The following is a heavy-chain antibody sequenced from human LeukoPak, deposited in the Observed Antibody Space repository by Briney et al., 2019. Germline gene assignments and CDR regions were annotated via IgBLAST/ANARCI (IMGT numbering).Heavy chain of an antibody. V-gene: IGHV3-23*01. CDR3: AKGSSSGSYYNHAFDV. CDR1: GFTFSSYA. J-gene: IGHJ3*01. CDR2: IVGSGGNT. D-gene: IGHD3-10*01. Sequence: GGSLRLSCAVSGFTFSSYAMSWVRQAPGKGLEWVSGIVGSGGNTYYADSVKGRFTISRDNSKNTVYLQMNSLRAEDTAVYYCAKGSSSGSYYNHAFDVWGQGTMVTVSS.